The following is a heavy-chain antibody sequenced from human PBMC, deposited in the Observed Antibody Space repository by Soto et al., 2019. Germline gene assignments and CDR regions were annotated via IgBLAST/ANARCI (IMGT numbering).Heavy chain of an antibody. V-gene: IGHV3-23*01. D-gene: IGHD1-1*01. CDR2: ISGSGTNT. CDR1: VFSFSTYP. Sequence: WWSLRLSCLASVFSFSTYPMTWFRQAPGKGLEWVSLISGSGTNTYYAESVKGRFTISRDNSQNTLYLQMNTLRAEDTAVYYCAKEKPTTTCFDSWGQGTLVTVSS. CDR3: AKEKPTTTCFDS. J-gene: IGHJ4*02.